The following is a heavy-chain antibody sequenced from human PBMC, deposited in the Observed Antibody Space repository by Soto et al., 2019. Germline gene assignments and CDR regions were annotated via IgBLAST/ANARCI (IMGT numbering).Heavy chain of an antibody. Sequence: PGGSLRLSCAASGFTFSTYSMNWVRQAPGKGLEWVSSIGSGGTSMYYADSVKGRFTISRDNAKDSLYLQMNSLRAEDTARYYCARVPTGNADYCSGYHYHGTGMDDWGQGTTVTVSS. D-gene: IGHD3-3*01. J-gene: IGHJ6*02. CDR3: ARVPTGNADYCSGYHYHGTGMDD. CDR1: GFTFSTYS. CDR2: IGSGGTSM. V-gene: IGHV3-21*01.